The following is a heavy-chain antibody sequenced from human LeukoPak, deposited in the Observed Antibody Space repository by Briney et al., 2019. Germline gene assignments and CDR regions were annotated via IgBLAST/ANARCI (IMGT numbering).Heavy chain of an antibody. CDR3: ARVAVAAAGTDY. V-gene: IGHV3-30-3*01. Sequence: GGSLRLSCAASGFTFSSYAMHWVRQAPGKGLEWVAVISSDGNNKYYADSVKGRFTISRDNSKNTLYLQMNSLRAEDTAVYYCARVAVAAAGTDYWGQGTLVTVSS. CDR2: ISSDGNNK. D-gene: IGHD6-13*01. CDR1: GFTFSSYA. J-gene: IGHJ4*02.